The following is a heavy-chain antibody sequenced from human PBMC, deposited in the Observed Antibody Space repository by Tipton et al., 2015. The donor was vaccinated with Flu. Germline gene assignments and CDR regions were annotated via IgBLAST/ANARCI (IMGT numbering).Heavy chain of an antibody. Sequence: SLRLSCAASGFTLRSYWMSWIRRAPGKGLEWAAHINPDGTVTYYVDSVKGRFIISKDNAQNSVSLQMNSLRAEDTAVYYCVGWGEMNPWAQGTPVIVSS. CDR3: VGWGEMNP. CDR2: INPDGTVT. J-gene: IGHJ5*02. CDR1: GFTLRSYW. D-gene: IGHD3-16*01. V-gene: IGHV3-7*01.